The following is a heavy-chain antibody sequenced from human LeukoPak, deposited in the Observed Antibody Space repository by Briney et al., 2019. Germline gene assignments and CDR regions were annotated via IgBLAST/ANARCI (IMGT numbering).Heavy chain of an antibody. J-gene: IGHJ6*02. CDR3: ARVTDGYNFETHYYYGMDV. Sequence: GASVKVSCKASGYTFTGYYMHWVRQAPGQGLEWMGWINPNSGGTNYAQKFQGRVTMTRDTSISTAYMELGRLRSDDTAVYYCARVTDGYNFETHYYYGMDVWGQGTTVTVSS. CDR1: GYTFTGYY. V-gene: IGHV1-2*02. D-gene: IGHD5-24*01. CDR2: INPNSGGT.